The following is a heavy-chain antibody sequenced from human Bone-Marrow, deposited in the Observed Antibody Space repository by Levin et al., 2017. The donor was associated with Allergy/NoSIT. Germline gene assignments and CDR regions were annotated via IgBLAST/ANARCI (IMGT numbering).Heavy chain of an antibody. CDR3: ARHDYGSDY. CDR1: GYTFDTYW. V-gene: IGHV5-51*01. CDR2: IYPEDSDT. D-gene: IGHD4-17*01. Sequence: KPGGSLRLSCKTSGYTFDTYWIGWVRQLPGKGLEWMGTIYPEDSDTRYSPSFEGQVTISADRSTSTAYLQWSSPKASDSAFYFCARHDYGSDYWGQGTLVTVSS. J-gene: IGHJ4*02.